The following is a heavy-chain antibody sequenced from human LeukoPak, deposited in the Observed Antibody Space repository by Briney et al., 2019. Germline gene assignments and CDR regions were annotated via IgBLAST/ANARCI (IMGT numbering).Heavy chain of an antibody. D-gene: IGHD4-17*01. Sequence: GGSLRLSCAASGFTFSSYGMHWVRQAPGKGLEWVAFIRYDGSNKYYADSVKGRFTISRDNSKNTLYLQMNSLRAEDTAVYYCAKDTFHDYGDYEAFDIWGQGTMVTVSS. CDR1: GFTFSSYG. CDR3: AKDTFHDYGDYEAFDI. CDR2: IRYDGSNK. J-gene: IGHJ3*02. V-gene: IGHV3-30*02.